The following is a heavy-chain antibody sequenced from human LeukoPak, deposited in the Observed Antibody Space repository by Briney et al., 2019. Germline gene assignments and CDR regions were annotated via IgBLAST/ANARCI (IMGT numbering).Heavy chain of an antibody. V-gene: IGHV3-23*01. Sequence: PGGSLRLSCAASGFTFSSYGMSWVRQAPGKGLEWVSAISGSGGSTYYADSVKGRFTISRDSSKNTLYLQMNSLRAEDTAVYYCARDNGAYYDSGGLDYWGQGTLVTVSS. J-gene: IGHJ4*02. CDR2: ISGSGGST. D-gene: IGHD3-22*01. CDR3: ARDNGAYYDSGGLDY. CDR1: GFTFSSYG.